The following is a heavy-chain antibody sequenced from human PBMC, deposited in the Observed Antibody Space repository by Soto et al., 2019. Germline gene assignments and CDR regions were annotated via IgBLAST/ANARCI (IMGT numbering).Heavy chain of an antibody. CDR2: IYYSGST. D-gene: IGHD2-21*02. CDR1: GGSISSYY. V-gene: IGHV4-59*01. J-gene: IGHJ2*01. Sequence: QVQLQESGPGLVKPSETLSLTCTVSGGSISSYYWSWIRQPPGKGLEWIGYIYYSGSTNYNPSLKSRGTISVDTAKNQFSLKLSSVTAADRAVYYCARDMSAYFGGDCYSDPNWYFDLCGRGTLVTVSS. CDR3: ARDMSAYFGGDCYSDPNWYFDL.